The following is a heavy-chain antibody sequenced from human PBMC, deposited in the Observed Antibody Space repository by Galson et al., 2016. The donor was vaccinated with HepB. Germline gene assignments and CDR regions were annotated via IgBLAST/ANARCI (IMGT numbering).Heavy chain of an antibody. Sequence: SETLSLTCAVYGGSFSGYYGSWIRQPPGKGLEWIGEIDHSGSTNYNPSLKSRVTISVDTSKNQFSLKLSSLTAADTAVYYCASSPAGSTWEESYYYYGMDVWGQGTTVTVSS. J-gene: IGHJ6*02. V-gene: IGHV4-34*01. CDR3: ASSPAGSTWEESYYYYGMDV. CDR2: IDHSGST. D-gene: IGHD1-7*01. CDR1: GGSFSGYY.